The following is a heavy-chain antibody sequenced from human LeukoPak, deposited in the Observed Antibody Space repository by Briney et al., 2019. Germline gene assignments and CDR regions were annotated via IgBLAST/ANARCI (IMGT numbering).Heavy chain of an antibody. Sequence: SETLSLTCAVYGGSFSVYHWSWIRHPPGKGLEWIGEINHSGSTNYIPSLKSRVTISIDTSKNQFSLKLSSVSAADTAVYYCARMSPRLRRLTVTTSKGFDYWGQGTLVTVSS. CDR2: INHSGST. CDR3: ARMSPRLRRLTVTTSKGFDY. CDR1: GGSFSVYH. V-gene: IGHV4-34*01. J-gene: IGHJ4*02. D-gene: IGHD4-17*01.